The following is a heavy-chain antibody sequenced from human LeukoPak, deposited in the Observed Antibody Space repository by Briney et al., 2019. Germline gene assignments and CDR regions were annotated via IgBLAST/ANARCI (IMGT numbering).Heavy chain of an antibody. D-gene: IGHD3-10*02. CDR1: GGTFGSYA. CDR2: IIPIFGTA. Sequence: SVKVSCKASGGTFGSYAISWVRQAPGQGLEWMGGIIPIFGTANYAQKFQGRVTITADESTSTAYMELSSLRSEDTAVYYCARDSSGVRSLIAHWGQGTLVTVSS. J-gene: IGHJ1*01. V-gene: IGHV1-69*01. CDR3: ARDSSGVRSLIAH.